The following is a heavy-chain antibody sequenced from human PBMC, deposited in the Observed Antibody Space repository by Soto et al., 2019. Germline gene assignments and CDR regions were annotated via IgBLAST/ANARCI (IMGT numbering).Heavy chain of an antibody. CDR3: AKMPRGYCSGGSCYTHWYFDL. CDR1: GFTFSSYA. V-gene: IGHV3-23*01. CDR2: ISGSGGST. D-gene: IGHD2-15*01. Sequence: PGGSLSLSCAASGFTFSSYAMSWVRQAPGKGLEWVSSISGSGGSTYYAASVKGRFTISRDNSKNTLYLQMNSLRAEDTAVYYCAKMPRGYCSGGSCYTHWYFDLWGRGTLVTVSS. J-gene: IGHJ2*01.